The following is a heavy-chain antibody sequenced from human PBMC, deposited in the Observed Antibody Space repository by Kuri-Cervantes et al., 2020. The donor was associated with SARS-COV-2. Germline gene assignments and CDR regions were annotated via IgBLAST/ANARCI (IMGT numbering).Heavy chain of an antibody. Sequence: GESLKISCAASGFPFSGYAMSWVRQAPGKGLEWVSAISGSGGSTYYADSVKGRFTISRDNSKNTLYLQMNSLRAEDTAVYYCAGTTSGLAYWGQGTLVTVSS. CDR2: ISGSGGST. J-gene: IGHJ4*02. CDR1: GFPFSGYA. D-gene: IGHD1-7*01. CDR3: AGTTSGLAY. V-gene: IGHV3-23*01.